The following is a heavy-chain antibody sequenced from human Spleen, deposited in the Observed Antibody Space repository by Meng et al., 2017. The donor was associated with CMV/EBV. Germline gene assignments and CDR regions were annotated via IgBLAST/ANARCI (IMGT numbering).Heavy chain of an antibody. Sequence: GGSLRLSCAASGFTFSSYWMSWVRQAPGKGLEWVANIKQDGSEKYYVDSVKGRFTISRDNAKNSLYLQMNNLRAEDTATYYCARDYSGTSCDYWGQGTLVTVSS. CDR3: ARDYSGTSCDY. CDR1: GFTFSSYW. V-gene: IGHV3-7*01. J-gene: IGHJ4*02. CDR2: IKQDGSEK. D-gene: IGHD5-12*01.